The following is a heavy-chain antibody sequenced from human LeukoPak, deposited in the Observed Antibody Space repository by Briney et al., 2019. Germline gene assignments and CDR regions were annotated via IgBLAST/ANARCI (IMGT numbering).Heavy chain of an antibody. CDR3: ARGQEAGGY. J-gene: IGHJ4*02. Sequence: SETLSLTCAVYGGSFSGYYWSWIRQPPGKGLEWIGYIHYSGSTNYNPSLKSRVTLSVDTSKNQFSLKLSSVTAADTAVYYCARGQEAGGYWGQGTLATVTS. D-gene: IGHD6-13*01. CDR1: GGSFSGYY. CDR2: IHYSGST. V-gene: IGHV4-34*01.